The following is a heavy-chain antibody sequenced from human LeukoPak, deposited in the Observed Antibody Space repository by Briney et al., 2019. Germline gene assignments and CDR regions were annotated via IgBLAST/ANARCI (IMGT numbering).Heavy chain of an antibody. CDR2: IKSKTDGGTT. Sequence: GGSIRLSCAASGFTFSNVWMSWVRQPPGKMLEWVGRIKSKTDGGTTDYAAPVKRRFTISRDDSQNTLYLPRNSQKTEDTPVYYCTTDYSGSYPSLDYWGQGTLVTVSS. CDR3: TTDYSGSYPSLDY. D-gene: IGHD1-26*01. J-gene: IGHJ4*02. CDR1: GFTFSNVW. V-gene: IGHV3-15*01.